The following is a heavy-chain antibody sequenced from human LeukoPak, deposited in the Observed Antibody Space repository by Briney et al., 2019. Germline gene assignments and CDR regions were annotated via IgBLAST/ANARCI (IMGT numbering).Heavy chain of an antibody. Sequence: RTSETLSLTCTVYGGSISTYYWNWIRQPPGKGLEWIGYISNSGITTYNPSLKSRVTISVDSSKSQFSLKLNSVTAADTAVYYCARSGGYSSSWSLWGQGTLVTVSS. D-gene: IGHD6-13*01. CDR1: GGSISTYY. V-gene: IGHV4-59*01. J-gene: IGHJ4*02. CDR2: ISNSGIT. CDR3: ARSGGYSSSWSL.